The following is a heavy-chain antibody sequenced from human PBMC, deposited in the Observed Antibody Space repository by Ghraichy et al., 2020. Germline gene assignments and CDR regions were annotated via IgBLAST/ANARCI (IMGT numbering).Heavy chain of an antibody. V-gene: IGHV3-48*03. CDR3: ARDNYGHFDC. J-gene: IGHJ4*02. CDR1: GFTFSSYE. CDR2: ISSGGDTI. D-gene: IGHD3-10*01. Sequence: GGSLRLSCAASGFTFSSYEMNWVRQAPGKGLEWVSYISSGGDTIYYADSVKDRFTVSRDNAKNSLYLQMDSLRADDTAVYYCARDNYGHFDCWGQGTLVAVSS.